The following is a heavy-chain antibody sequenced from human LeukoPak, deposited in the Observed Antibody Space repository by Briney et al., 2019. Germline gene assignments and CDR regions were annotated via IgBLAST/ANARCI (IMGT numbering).Heavy chain of an antibody. Sequence: ASETLSLTCTVPGGSISSGSYYWSWIRQPAGKGLEWIGRIYTSGSTYYNPSLKRRVTISVDTSKNQFSLKLSSVTAADTAVYYCASSRLTADDAFDIWGQGTMVTVSS. J-gene: IGHJ3*02. CDR3: ASSRLTADDAFDI. V-gene: IGHV4-61*02. CDR1: GGSISSGSYY. D-gene: IGHD2-21*02. CDR2: IYTSGST.